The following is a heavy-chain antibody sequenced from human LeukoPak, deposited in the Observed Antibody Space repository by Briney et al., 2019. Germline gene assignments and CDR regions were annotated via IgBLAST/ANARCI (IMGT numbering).Heavy chain of an antibody. V-gene: IGHV3-21*01. CDR1: GFTFSSYS. Sequence: GGSLRLSCAASGFTFSSYSMNWVRQAPGKGLEWVSSISSSSSYIYYADSVKGRFTISRDNAKNSLYLQMNGLRAEDTAVYYCARGATDVTRWFDPWGQGTRVTVSS. CDR3: ARGATDVTRWFDP. CDR2: ISSSSSYI. J-gene: IGHJ5*02. D-gene: IGHD1-1*01.